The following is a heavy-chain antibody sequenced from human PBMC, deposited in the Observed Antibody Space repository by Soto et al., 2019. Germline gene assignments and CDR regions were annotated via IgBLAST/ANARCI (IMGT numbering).Heavy chain of an antibody. V-gene: IGHV3-33*01. J-gene: IGHJ4*02. CDR1: GFTFSSYG. D-gene: IGHD2-2*01. CDR2: IWYDGSNK. Sequence: QVQLVESGGGVVQPGRSLRLSCAASGFTFSSYGMHWVRQAPGKGLEWVAVIWYDGSNKYYADSVKGRFTISRDNSKNPRYLQMNSLRAEDTAVYYCARDDPNYRYQLLPSYFDYWGQGTLVTVSS. CDR3: ARDDPNYRYQLLPSYFDY.